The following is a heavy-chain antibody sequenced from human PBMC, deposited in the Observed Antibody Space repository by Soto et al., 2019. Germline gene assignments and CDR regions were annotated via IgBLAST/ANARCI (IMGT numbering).Heavy chain of an antibody. CDR1: GFTFSSYE. D-gene: IGHD6-19*01. CDR3: AREVAVAPFDY. Sequence: GGSLRLSCAASGFTFSSYEMNWVRQAPGKGLEWVSYISSSGSTIYYADSVKGRFTISRDNAKNSLYLQMNSLRAEDTAVYYCAREVAVAPFDYWGQGTLVTVSS. CDR2: ISSSGSTI. J-gene: IGHJ4*02. V-gene: IGHV3-48*03.